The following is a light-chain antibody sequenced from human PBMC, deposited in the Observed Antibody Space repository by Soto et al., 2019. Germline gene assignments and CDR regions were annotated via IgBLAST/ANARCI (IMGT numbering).Light chain of an antibody. J-gene: IGLJ1*01. CDR2: EVS. CDR3: NSYTSSSSDV. CDR1: GSDVGAYNY. Sequence: QSDLTQPASASGSPGQSITISCTRTGSDVGAYNYVSWYQHHPGKAPKLMIYEVSNRPSGVSNRFSGPKSGNTASLTISGLQADDEADYYCNSYTSSSSDVFGTGTKLTVL. V-gene: IGLV2-14*01.